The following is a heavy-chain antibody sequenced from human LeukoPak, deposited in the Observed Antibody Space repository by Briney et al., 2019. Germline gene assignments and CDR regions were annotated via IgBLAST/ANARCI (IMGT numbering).Heavy chain of an antibody. CDR3: ARDLPPTYFFDS. CDR1: GFTFSSYA. V-gene: IGHV3-23*01. J-gene: IGHJ4*02. Sequence: PGGSLRLSCAASGFTFSSYAMSLVRQAPGKGLEWVSAVSGSGGSTYYADSVKGRFTISRDNSKNTLYLQMNSLRAEDTAVYYCARDLPPTYFFDSWGQGTLVTVSS. CDR2: VSGSGGST.